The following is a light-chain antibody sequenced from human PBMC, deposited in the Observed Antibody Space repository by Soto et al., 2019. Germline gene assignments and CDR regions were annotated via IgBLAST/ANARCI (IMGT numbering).Light chain of an antibody. CDR2: EVS. V-gene: IGLV2-14*01. J-gene: IGLJ3*02. CDR1: SSDIGEYDY. Sequence: QSALTQPASVSGSPGQSITISCTGTSSDIGEYDYVSWYQHHPGKAPKLMIYEVSNRPSGVSNRFSGSKSGNTASLTISGLQAEDEADYYCSSHTMRNTGVFGGGTKVTVL. CDR3: SSHTMRNTGV.